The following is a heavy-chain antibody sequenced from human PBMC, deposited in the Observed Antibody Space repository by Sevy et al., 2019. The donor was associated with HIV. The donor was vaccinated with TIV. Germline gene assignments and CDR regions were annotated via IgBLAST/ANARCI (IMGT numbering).Heavy chain of an antibody. V-gene: IGHV3-11*01. D-gene: IGHD2-2*01. CDR1: GFTFSDYY. Sequence: GGSLRLSCAASGFTFSDYYMSWIRQAPGKGLEWVSYISSSGSTIYYADSVKGRFTISRENAKNSLYLQMNSLRAEDTAVYYCARDGGYCSSTSCYDTIFYYYYGMDVWGQGTTVTVSS. CDR2: ISSSGSTI. CDR3: ARDGGYCSSTSCYDTIFYYYYGMDV. J-gene: IGHJ6*02.